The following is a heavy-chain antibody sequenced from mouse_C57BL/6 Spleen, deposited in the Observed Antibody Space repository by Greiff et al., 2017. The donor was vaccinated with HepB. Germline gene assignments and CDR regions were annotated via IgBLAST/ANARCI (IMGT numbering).Heavy chain of an antibody. Sequence: VQLQQSGAELVKPGASVKLSCKASGYTFTEYTIHWVKQRSGQGLEWIGWFYPGSGSIKYNEKFKDKATLTADKSSSTGYMELSRLTSEDSAVYFCARHEDEDYDYDYYAMDYWGQGTSVTVSS. D-gene: IGHD2-4*01. J-gene: IGHJ4*01. CDR2: FYPGSGSI. CDR1: GYTFTEYT. CDR3: ARHEDEDYDYDYYAMDY. V-gene: IGHV1-62-2*01.